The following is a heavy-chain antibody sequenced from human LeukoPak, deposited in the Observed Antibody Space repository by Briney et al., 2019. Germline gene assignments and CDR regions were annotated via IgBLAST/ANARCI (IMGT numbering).Heavy chain of an antibody. CDR1: GGSISSSNNY. J-gene: IGHJ4*02. Sequence: PSETLSLTCTVSGGSISSSNNYWGWVRQPPGKGLECIGSIYYGGTTYYNPSLKSRVTISVDTSKNQLSLRLSSVIAADTAVYYCARHEEEDGYNAKTFDYWGQGTLVTVSS. CDR2: IYYGGTT. D-gene: IGHD5-24*01. V-gene: IGHV4-39*01. CDR3: ARHEEEDGYNAKTFDY.